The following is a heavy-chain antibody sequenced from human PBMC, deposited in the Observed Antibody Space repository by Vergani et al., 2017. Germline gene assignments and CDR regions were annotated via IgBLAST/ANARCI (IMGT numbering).Heavy chain of an antibody. V-gene: IGHV3-30-3*01. CDR1: GFTFGDHG. CDR2: ISYDGTNN. CDR3: ARDRCDWGYSRYFYNYYMDV. Sequence: QVQLVESGGGVVQPGRSLRLSCAASGFTFGDHGIHWVRRAPGKGLEWVALISYDGTNNYYTNSVRGRFTIARDNSKRTLFLQMNSLRVEDMAGYYCARDRCDWGYSRYFYNYYMDVWGKGTTVTVSS. D-gene: IGHD7-27*01. J-gene: IGHJ6*03.